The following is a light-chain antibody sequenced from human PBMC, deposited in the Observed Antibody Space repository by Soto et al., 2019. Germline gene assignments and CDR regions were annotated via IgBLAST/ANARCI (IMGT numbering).Light chain of an antibody. J-gene: IGKJ1*01. CDR2: DAS. Sequence: DIQMTQSPSTLSASVGDRVTMTCRASQSISTWLAWYQQMPGKAPNLLIYDASSLESGVPSRFRGSGSETEFTLTISGLQPDDFATYYCQQFIDGWTFGQGTKGDIK. CDR1: QSISTW. V-gene: IGKV1-5*01. CDR3: QQFIDGWT.